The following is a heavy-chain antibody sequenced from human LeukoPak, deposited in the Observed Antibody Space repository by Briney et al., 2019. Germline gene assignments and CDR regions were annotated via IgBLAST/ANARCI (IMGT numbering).Heavy chain of an antibody. CDR3: GRREGIAEAGPLEN. CDR2: IYPGDSDT. J-gene: IGHJ4*02. D-gene: IGHD6-13*01. CDR1: GYSFTNYW. V-gene: IGHV5-51*01. Sequence: HGESLKISCEGSGYSFTNYWIGWVRQMPGKGLEWMGIIYPGDSDTRYSPSFQGQVTISADKSISTAYLQWSSLKASDTAMYYWGRREGIAEAGPLENWGKGTLVTVS.